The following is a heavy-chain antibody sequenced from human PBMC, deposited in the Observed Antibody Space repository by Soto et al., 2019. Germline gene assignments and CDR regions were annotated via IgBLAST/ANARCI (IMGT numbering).Heavy chain of an antibody. CDR3: AKLQARGNSCDD. J-gene: IGHJ4*02. CDR2: IFHSGNA. D-gene: IGHD1-7*01. CDR1: GDSLNSGDFH. Sequence: VQLQESGPGLVKPSQTLSLNCAVSGDSLNSGDFHWSWIRQHPGKGREWLAYIFHSGNAYYSPSLRSRITISVDTSKNLFSLTMTSVTAADTAVYYCAKLQARGNSCDDWGQGILVTVSS. V-gene: IGHV4-31*11.